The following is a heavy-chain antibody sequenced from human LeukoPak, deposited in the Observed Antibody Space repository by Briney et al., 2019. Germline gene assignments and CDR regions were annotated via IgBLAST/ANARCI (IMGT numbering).Heavy chain of an antibody. V-gene: IGHV4-4*07. Sequence: PSETLSLTCTVSGGSISSYYWSWIRQPAGKGLEWIGRIYTCGSTNYNPSLKSRVTMSVDTSKNQFSLKLSSVTAADTAVYYCARDREPGYYGSGSYNWFDPWGQGTLVTVSS. D-gene: IGHD3-10*01. J-gene: IGHJ5*02. CDR1: GGSISSYY. CDR3: ARDREPGYYGSGSYNWFDP. CDR2: IYTCGST.